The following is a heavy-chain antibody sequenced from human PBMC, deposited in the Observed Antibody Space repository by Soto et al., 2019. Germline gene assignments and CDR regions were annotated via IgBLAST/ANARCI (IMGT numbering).Heavy chain of an antibody. Sequence: QVQLQESGPGLVKPSETPSLTCIVSSGSISTHYWTWMRQPPGKGLEWIAYVYYTGSATYNPSLKSRVTISVDTSKNQISLNVRSVTAADTAVYYCARGRGDAAGTRLDSWGQGALVTVSS. CDR1: SGSISTHY. CDR3: ARGRGDAAGTRLDS. V-gene: IGHV4-59*11. J-gene: IGHJ4*02. D-gene: IGHD6-13*01. CDR2: VYYTGSA.